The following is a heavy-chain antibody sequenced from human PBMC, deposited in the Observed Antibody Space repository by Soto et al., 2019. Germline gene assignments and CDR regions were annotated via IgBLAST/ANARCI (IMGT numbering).Heavy chain of an antibody. V-gene: IGHV3-30*18. J-gene: IGHJ4*02. CDR1: GFTFSSYG. CDR3: GKDGIKGLEWYQLLGFDH. CDR2: ISYYGSNK. D-gene: IGHD2-2*01. Sequence: QVQLVESGGGVVQPGRSLRLSCAASGFTFSSYGMHWVRQAPGKGLGGVAVISYYGSNKYYADSVKGRFTISRDNPKNTLYLQMNSLRAEGTAVYYCGKDGIKGLEWYQLLGFDHWGQGTLVTVSS.